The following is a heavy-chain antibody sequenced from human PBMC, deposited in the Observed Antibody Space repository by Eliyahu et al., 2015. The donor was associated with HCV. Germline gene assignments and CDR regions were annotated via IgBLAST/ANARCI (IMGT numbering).Heavy chain of an antibody. D-gene: IGHD3-9*01. Sequence: QLQLQESGPGLVKPSETLSLTCTVSGGXISSSSYYWGWIRXPPGKGLEWIGSIYYSGSTYYNPSLKSRVTISVDTSKNQFSLKLSSVTAADTAVYYCANQPRNYDILTGRGAFDIWGQGTMVTVSS. CDR1: GGXISSSSYY. J-gene: IGHJ3*02. CDR3: ANQPRNYDILTGRGAFDI. CDR2: IYYSGST. V-gene: IGHV4-39*01.